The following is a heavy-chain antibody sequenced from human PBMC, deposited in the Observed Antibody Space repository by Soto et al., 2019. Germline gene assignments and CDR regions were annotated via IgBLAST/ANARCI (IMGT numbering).Heavy chain of an antibody. Sequence: EVQLVESGGGLVQPGRSLRLSCAASGFTFDDYAMHWVRQAPGKGLEWVSGISWNSGSIGYADSVKGRFTISRDNSKNYLYLEMNSLRAEDTGLYYCSKDMKRYCGSGSLQWGPGTLVTVS. CDR3: SKDMKRYCGSGSLQ. CDR1: GFTFDDYA. V-gene: IGHV3-9*01. CDR2: ISWNSGSI. D-gene: IGHD3-10*01. J-gene: IGHJ4*02.